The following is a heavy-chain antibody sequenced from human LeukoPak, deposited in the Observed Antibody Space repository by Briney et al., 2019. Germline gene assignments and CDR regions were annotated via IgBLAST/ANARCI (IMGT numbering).Heavy chain of an antibody. CDR1: GGSFSGYY. J-gene: IGHJ6*03. Sequence: SETLSLTCAVYGGSFSGYYWSWIRQPPGKGLEWIGEINHSGSTNYNPSLKSRVTISVDTSKNQFSLKLSSVTAADTAVYYCARVRGPDILTGYLHHPMDVWGKGTTVTVSS. CDR2: INHSGST. V-gene: IGHV4-34*01. D-gene: IGHD3-9*01. CDR3: ARVRGPDILTGYLHHPMDV.